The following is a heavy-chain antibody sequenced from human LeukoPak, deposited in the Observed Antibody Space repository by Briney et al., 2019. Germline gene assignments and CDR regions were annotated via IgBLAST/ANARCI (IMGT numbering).Heavy chain of an antibody. CDR2: ISTYNANT. J-gene: IGHJ4*02. CDR1: GYTFTSYG. D-gene: IGHD6-19*01. V-gene: IGHV1-18*01. CDR3: ARDWPDRRAGIGDY. Sequence: ASVKVSCKASGYTFTSYGISWMRQAPGQGLEWMGWISTYNANTHYAQKFQGRVTMTTDTSTSTAYMELRSLRSDDTAVYYCARDWPDRRAGIGDYWGQGTRVTVSS.